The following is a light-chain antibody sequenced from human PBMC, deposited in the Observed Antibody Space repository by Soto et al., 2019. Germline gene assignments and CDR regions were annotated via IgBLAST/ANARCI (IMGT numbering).Light chain of an antibody. CDR1: SSDVGSYNL. Sequence: QSVLTQPPSVSGSPGQSITISCTGTSSDVGSYNLVSWYQQHPGKAPKLMIYEGSKRPSGVSNRFSGSKSGNTASLTISGLQAEDEADYYCSSYTSSSTPYVFGTGTKVTVL. V-gene: IGLV2-14*02. CDR2: EGS. J-gene: IGLJ1*01. CDR3: SSYTSSSTPYV.